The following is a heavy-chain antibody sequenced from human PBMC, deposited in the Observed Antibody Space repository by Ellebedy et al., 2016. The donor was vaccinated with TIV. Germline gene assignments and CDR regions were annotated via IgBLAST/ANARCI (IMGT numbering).Heavy chain of an antibody. CDR2: INPYSGAT. Sequence: AASVKVSCKASGYAFTTFYVHWVRQAPGQGLEWMGRINPYSGATNYTQEFQGRVTMTRDTSINTAYMELISLRSDDTAIYYCARAGARSYLHDAFDIWGQGSVLAVSS. CDR3: ARAGARSYLHDAFDI. CDR1: GYAFTTFY. V-gene: IGHV1-2*06. D-gene: IGHD2/OR15-2a*01. J-gene: IGHJ3*02.